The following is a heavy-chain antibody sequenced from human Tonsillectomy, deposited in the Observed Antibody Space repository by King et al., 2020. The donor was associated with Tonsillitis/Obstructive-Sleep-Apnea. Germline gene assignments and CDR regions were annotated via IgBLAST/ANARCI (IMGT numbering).Heavy chain of an antibody. D-gene: IGHD4-11*01. Sequence: VQLQESGPGLVKPSETLSLTCTVSGGSISSYYWSWIRQPPGKGLEWIGYIYYSGSTNYNPSLKSRVTISVDTSKNQFSLKLSSVTAADTAVYYCARGAHDYSNHPGSYYYYMDVWGKGTTVTVSS. J-gene: IGHJ6*03. CDR1: GGSISSYY. CDR3: ARGAHDYSNHPGSYYYYMDV. CDR2: IYYSGST. V-gene: IGHV4-59*01.